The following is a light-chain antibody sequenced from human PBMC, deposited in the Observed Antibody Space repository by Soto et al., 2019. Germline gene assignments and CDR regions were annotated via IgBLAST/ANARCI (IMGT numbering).Light chain of an antibody. CDR2: GAS. J-gene: IGKJ5*01. CDR1: QSVSSSY. Sequence: EIVMTQSPATLSVSPGERATLSCRASQSVSSSYLAWYQQKPGQAPRLLIYGASTRATGIPATFSGSGSGTQFTLTISSLQSEDFAVYYCQQYNNWPAITFGQGTRLENK. CDR3: QQYNNWPAIT. V-gene: IGKV3D-15*01.